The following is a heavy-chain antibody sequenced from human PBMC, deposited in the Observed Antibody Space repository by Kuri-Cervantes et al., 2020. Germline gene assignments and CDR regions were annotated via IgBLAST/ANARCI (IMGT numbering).Heavy chain of an antibody. D-gene: IGHD3-9*01. CDR2: IYYSGST. Sequence: GSLRLSCTVSGGSISSSSYYWGWIRQPPGKGLEWIGSIYYSGSTYYNPSLKSRVTISVDTSKNQFSLKLSSVTAADTAVYYCARVNVNFDWLFNYYFDYWGQGTLVTVSS. CDR1: GGSISSSSYY. J-gene: IGHJ4*02. V-gene: IGHV4-39*07. CDR3: ARVNVNFDWLFNYYFDY.